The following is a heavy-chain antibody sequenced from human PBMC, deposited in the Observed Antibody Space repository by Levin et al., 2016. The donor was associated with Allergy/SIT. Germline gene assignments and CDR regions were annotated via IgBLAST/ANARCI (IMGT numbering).Heavy chain of an antibody. J-gene: IGHJ4*02. CDR3: AKGRYYGSGSYYTPFDY. CDR2: ISYDGSNK. V-gene: IGHV3-30*18. Sequence: WIRQPPGKGLEWVAVISYDGSNKYYADSVKGRFTISRDNSKNTLYLQMNSLRAEDTAVYYCAKGRYYGSGSYYTPFDYWGQGTLVTVSS. D-gene: IGHD3-10*01.